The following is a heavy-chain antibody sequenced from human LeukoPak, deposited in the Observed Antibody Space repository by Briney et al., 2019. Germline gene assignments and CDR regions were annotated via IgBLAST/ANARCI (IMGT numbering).Heavy chain of an antibody. V-gene: IGHV3-66*01. D-gene: IGHD1-26*01. J-gene: IGHJ4*02. Sequence: GGSLRLSCAASGFTFSSYAMSWARQAPGKGLEWVSVIYSGGSTYYADSVKGRFTISRDNSKNTLYLQTNSLRAEDTAVYYCARDSVSGSYFDYWGQGTLVTVSS. CDR3: ARDSVSGSYFDY. CDR2: IYSGGST. CDR1: GFTFSSYA.